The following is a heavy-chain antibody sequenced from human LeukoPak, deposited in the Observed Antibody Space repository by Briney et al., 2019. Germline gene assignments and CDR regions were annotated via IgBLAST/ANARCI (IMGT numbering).Heavy chain of an antibody. J-gene: IGHJ4*02. CDR1: GFTFSSYS. CDR2: ISSSSSYI. Sequence: GGSLRLSRAASGFTFSSYSMNWVRQAPGKGLEWVSSISSSSSYIYYADSVKGRFTISRDNAKNSLYLQMNSLRAEDTAVYYCASRLGYCSGGSCHGGFDYWGQGTLVTVSS. CDR3: ASRLGYCSGGSCHGGFDY. V-gene: IGHV3-21*01. D-gene: IGHD2-15*01.